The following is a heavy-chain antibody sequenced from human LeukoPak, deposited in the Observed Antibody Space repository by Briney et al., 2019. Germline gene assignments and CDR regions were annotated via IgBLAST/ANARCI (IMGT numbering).Heavy chain of an antibody. D-gene: IGHD4-23*01. J-gene: IGHJ4*02. CDR3: ARARWSPLYYFDY. CDR2: IFYSGST. Sequence: SETLSLTCTVSGGSISSYYWSWIRQPPGKGLEWIGYIFYSGSTNYNPSLKSRVTISVDTSKNQFSLKLSSVTAADTAVYYCARARWSPLYYFDYWGQGTLVTVSS. V-gene: IGHV4-59*01. CDR1: GGSISSYY.